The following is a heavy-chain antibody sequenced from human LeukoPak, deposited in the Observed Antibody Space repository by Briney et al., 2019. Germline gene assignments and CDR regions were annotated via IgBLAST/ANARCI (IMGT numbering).Heavy chain of an antibody. J-gene: IGHJ4*02. Sequence: GGSLRFSCAASGLIFSSYAMSWVRQAPGKGLEWVSVISGNGGSTDYADAVKGRFTSSRDNSKDTLFLQMNTLRAEDTAVYYCTKSVAGRLDYWGQGTLVTVSS. V-gene: IGHV3-23*01. CDR3: TKSVAGRLDY. CDR1: GLIFSSYA. CDR2: ISGNGGST. D-gene: IGHD2-15*01.